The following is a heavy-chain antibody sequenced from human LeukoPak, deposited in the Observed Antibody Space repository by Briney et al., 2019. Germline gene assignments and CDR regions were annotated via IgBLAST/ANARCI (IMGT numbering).Heavy chain of an antibody. Sequence: GGSLRLSCKASGYTFTNYGISWVRQAPGQGLEWMGWISGYNGNTNYAQKLQGRVTMTTDTSTSTAYMELRSLRSDDTAVYYCARDGYSGYDRFDYWGQGNLVTVSS. CDR3: ARDGYSGYDRFDY. CDR1: GYTFTNYG. D-gene: IGHD5-12*01. V-gene: IGHV1-18*01. CDR2: ISGYNGNT. J-gene: IGHJ4*02.